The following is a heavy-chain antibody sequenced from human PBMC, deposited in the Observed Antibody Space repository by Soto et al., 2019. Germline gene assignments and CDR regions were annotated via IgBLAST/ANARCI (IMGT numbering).Heavy chain of an antibody. CDR1: GGSISSSNG. D-gene: IGHD3-16*02. Sequence: PETLCLTWGVSGGSISSSNGWSWLRQPPGKGLEWIGEIYHSGSTNYNPSLKSRVTISVDTSKNQFSLKLSSVTAADTAVYYCAREVILHDAFDIWGQGTMVTLSS. CDR3: AREVILHDAFDI. J-gene: IGHJ3*02. V-gene: IGHV4-4*03. CDR2: IYHSGST.